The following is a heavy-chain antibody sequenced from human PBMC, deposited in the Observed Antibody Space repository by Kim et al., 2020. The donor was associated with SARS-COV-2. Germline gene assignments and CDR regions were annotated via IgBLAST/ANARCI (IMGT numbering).Heavy chain of an antibody. CDR2: ISVGDIA. CDR1: GFTFTNYA. V-gene: IGHV3-23*01. J-gene: IGHJ4*01. D-gene: IGHD6-13*01. CDR3: ARGLVGYSSIWADYFDF. Sequence: GGSLRLSCAASGFTFTNYAMGWVRQAPGKGLDWVSFISVGDIAYYADSGEGRFSISRDNAKNTVYPQMNRLSADDTAIYYCARGLVGYSSIWADYFDFWG.